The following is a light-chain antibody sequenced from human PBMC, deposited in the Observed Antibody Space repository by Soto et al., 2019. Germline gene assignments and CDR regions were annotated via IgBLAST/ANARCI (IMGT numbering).Light chain of an antibody. V-gene: IGKV3-20*01. CDR2: VAS. Sequence: EIVLTQSPGTLSLSQGERATLSCRASQSVSSSFLAWYQQKPGQAPRLLIYVASSRATGIPDRFSGSGSVTDFNLTISGLEPEDFAVYYCQQYDSSPWTFGQGTRVDSK. CDR1: QSVSSSF. J-gene: IGKJ1*01. CDR3: QQYDSSPWT.